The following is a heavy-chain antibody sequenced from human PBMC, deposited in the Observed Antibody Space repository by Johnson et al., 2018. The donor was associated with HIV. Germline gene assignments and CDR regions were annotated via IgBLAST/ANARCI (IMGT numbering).Heavy chain of an antibody. CDR2: INSDGSST. J-gene: IGHJ3*02. CDR1: GFTFSRYW. D-gene: IGHD5-12*01. Sequence: VQLVESGGGLIKPGGSLRLSCAASGFTFSRYWMHWVRQAPGKGLVWVSRINSDGSSTNYADSVKGRFTISRDNAKNTLYLQMNSLRAEDTAVFYCARDAKVGYGDAFDIWGHGTMVTVSS. V-gene: IGHV3-74*01. CDR3: ARDAKVGYGDAFDI.